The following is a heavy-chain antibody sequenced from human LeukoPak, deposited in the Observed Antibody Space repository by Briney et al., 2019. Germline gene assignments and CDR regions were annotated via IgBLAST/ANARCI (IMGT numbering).Heavy chain of an antibody. D-gene: IGHD4-11*01. CDR2: IYYSGST. CDR3: ARDGLPATVTEEGAFDI. V-gene: IGHV4-59*01. J-gene: IGHJ3*02. CDR1: GGSISSYY. Sequence: SETLSLTCTVSGGSISSYYWSWIRQPPGKGLEWIGYIYYSGSTNYNPSLKSRVTISVDTSKSQFSLKLSSVTAADTAVYYCARDGLPATVTEEGAFDIWGQGTMVTVSS.